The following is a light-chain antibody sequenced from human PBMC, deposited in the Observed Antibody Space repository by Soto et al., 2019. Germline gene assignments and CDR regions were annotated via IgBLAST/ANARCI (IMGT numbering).Light chain of an antibody. V-gene: IGLV2-23*01. CDR1: SSDVGSYNL. J-gene: IGLJ2*01. CDR2: EGS. CDR3: CSYAGSLVV. Sequence: QSALTQPASVSGSPGQSITISCTGTSSDVGSYNLVSWYQQHPGKAPKLMIYEGSKRPSGVSNRFSGSKSDNTASLTISGLQAEDEADYYCCSYAGSLVVFGGGTKLTVL.